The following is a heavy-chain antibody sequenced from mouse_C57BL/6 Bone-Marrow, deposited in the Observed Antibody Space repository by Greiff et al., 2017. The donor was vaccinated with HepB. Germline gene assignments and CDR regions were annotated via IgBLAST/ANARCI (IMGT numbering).Heavy chain of an antibody. V-gene: IGHV1-72*01. CDR1: GYTFTSYW. CDR3: ARWKDYDYDEGDFDY. D-gene: IGHD2-4*01. Sequence: VKLQQPGAELVKPGASVKLSCKASGYTFTSYWMHWVKQRPGRGLEWIGRIDPNSGGTKYNEKFKSKATLTVDKPSSTAYMQLSSLTSEDSAVYYCARWKDYDYDEGDFDYWGQGTTLTVSS. CDR2: IDPNSGGT. J-gene: IGHJ2*01.